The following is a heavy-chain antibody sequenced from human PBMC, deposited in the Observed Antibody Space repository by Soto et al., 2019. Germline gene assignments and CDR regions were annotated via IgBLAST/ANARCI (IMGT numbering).Heavy chain of an antibody. CDR3: ATRPDGFDL. D-gene: IGHD1-1*01. Sequence: QLLESGGGFVQPGGSLRLSCVASGLTINDYAMNWVRQAPGKGLEWVAGFGGSGPSTYYAESVKGRFSISRDETKNTFFLQMNSLRVDDTAVYYCATRPDGFDLWGQGTMVTVSS. V-gene: IGHV3-23*01. CDR1: GLTINDYA. J-gene: IGHJ3*01. CDR2: FGGSGPST.